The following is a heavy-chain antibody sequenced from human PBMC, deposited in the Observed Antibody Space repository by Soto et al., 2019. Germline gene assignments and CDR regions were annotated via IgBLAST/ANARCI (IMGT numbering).Heavy chain of an antibody. J-gene: IGHJ4*02. D-gene: IGHD5-12*01. CDR1: GGSISSDY. CDR2: MYYSGST. CDR3: AISPYSGYEYFDE. V-gene: IGHV4-59*12. Sequence: SETLSLTCTVSGGSISSDYWSWIRQPPGKGLEWIGYMYYSGSTNYNPSLKSRVTISIDTSKKQFSLELRSVTAADTAAYYCAISPYSGYEYFDEWGQETLVTVSS.